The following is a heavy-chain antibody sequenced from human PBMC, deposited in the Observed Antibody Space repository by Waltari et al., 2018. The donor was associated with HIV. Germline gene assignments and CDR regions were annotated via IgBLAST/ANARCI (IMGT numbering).Heavy chain of an antibody. CDR1: GFTFSTYE. Sequence: EVQVVESGGGLVQPGGSLRLSCAASGFTFSTYEMNWVRQAPGKGLGWVSDIMSSGSTIYYADAVKGRFTSSRDNAKNSLYLQMNSLRAEDTAVYCCARDGSSYYGLDYWGRGTLVTVSS. CDR2: IMSSGSTI. CDR3: ARDGSSYYGLDY. V-gene: IGHV3-48*03. J-gene: IGHJ4*02. D-gene: IGHD1-26*01.